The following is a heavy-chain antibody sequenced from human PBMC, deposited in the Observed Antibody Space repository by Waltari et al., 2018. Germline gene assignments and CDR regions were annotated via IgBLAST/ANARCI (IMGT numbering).Heavy chain of an antibody. Sequence: QVQLVQSGAEVKKPGASVKVSCKASGYTFTSYDINWVRTATGQGLEWMGWMNPNSGNTGYAKKFQGRVTITRNTSISTAYMELSSLRSEDTAVYYCARGEGAVAGRGVDYWGQGTLVTVSS. CDR1: GYTFTSYD. CDR3: ARGEGAVAGRGVDY. CDR2: MNPNSGNT. D-gene: IGHD6-19*01. V-gene: IGHV1-8*03. J-gene: IGHJ4*02.